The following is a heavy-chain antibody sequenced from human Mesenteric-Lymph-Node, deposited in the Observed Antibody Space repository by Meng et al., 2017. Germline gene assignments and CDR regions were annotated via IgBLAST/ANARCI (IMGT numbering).Heavy chain of an antibody. CDR1: GFTFSSYG. D-gene: IGHD1-26*01. V-gene: IGHV3-33*01. J-gene: IGHJ6*02. CDR2: IWYDGSNK. CDR3: ARGHFSRSRARYSGSYYVSDYYYGMNV. Sequence: GGSLRLSCAASGFTFSSYGMHWVRQAPGKGLEWVAVIWYDGSNKYYADSVKGRFTISRDNSKNTLYLQMNSLRAEDTAVYYCARGHFSRSRARYSGSYYVSDYYYGMNVWGQGTTVTVSS.